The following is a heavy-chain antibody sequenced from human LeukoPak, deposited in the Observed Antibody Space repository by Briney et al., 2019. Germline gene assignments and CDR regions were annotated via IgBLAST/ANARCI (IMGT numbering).Heavy chain of an antibody. CDR2: ISSSSSYI. CDR3: ARTIAAAGTVRWPRPAPNFDP. Sequence: GGSLRLSCAASGFTFSSYSMNWVRQAPGKGLEWVSSISSSSSYIYYADSVKGRFTISRDNAKNSLYLQMNSLRAEDTAVYYCARTIAAAGTVRWPRPAPNFDPWGQGTLVTVST. D-gene: IGHD6-13*01. V-gene: IGHV3-21*01. J-gene: IGHJ5*02. CDR1: GFTFSSYS.